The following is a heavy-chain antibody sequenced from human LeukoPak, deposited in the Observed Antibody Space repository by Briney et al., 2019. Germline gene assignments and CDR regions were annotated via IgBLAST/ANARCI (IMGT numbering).Heavy chain of an antibody. J-gene: IGHJ4*02. D-gene: IGHD6-19*01. CDR2: ILEDGSIQ. V-gene: IGHV3-30*04. Sequence: GGSLRLSCAASGFTFRNYMMHWVRQAPGKGLDWVAVILEDGSIQHYADSVKGRFTISRDNAKNSLYLQMNSLRAEDTAVYYCARLYSSGWYYFDYWGQGTLVTVSS. CDR3: ARLYSSGWYYFDY. CDR1: GFTFRNYM.